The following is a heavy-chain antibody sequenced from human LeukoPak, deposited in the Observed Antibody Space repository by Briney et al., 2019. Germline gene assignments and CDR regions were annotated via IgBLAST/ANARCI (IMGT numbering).Heavy chain of an antibody. V-gene: IGHV1-69*05. CDR1: GGTFSSYA. CDR3: ASRSYSSSPDAVDNWFDP. Sequence: ASVKVSCKASGGTFSSYAISWVRQAPGQGLEWMGGIIPIFGTANYARKFQGRVTITTDESTSTAYMELSSLRSEDTAVYYCASRSYSSSPDAVDNWFDPWGQGTLVTVSS. CDR2: IIPIFGTA. J-gene: IGHJ5*02. D-gene: IGHD6-6*01.